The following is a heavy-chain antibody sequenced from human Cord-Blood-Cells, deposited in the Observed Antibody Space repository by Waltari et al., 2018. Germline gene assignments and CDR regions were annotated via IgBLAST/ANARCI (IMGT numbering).Heavy chain of an antibody. V-gene: IGHV4-59*01. Sequence: QVQLQESGPGLVKPSETLSLTCTVSGGSISSYYWSWIRQPPGKGLEWSGYIYYSGSTNYNPSLKSRVTISVDTSKNQFSLKLSSVTAADTAVYYCARGEVVVVAATSYYYGMDVWGQGTTVTVSS. CDR2: IYYSGST. CDR1: GGSISSYY. D-gene: IGHD2-15*01. J-gene: IGHJ6*02. CDR3: ARGEVVVVAATSYYYGMDV.